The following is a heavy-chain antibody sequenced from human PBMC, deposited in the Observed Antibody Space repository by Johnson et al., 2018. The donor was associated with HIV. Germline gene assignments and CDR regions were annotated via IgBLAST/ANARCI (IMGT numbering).Heavy chain of an antibody. V-gene: IGHV3-20*04. CDR1: GFTFDNYG. J-gene: IGHJ3*02. CDR2: INWNGGSP. CDR3: ARDYDIPRDDGFDI. Sequence: EKLVESGGGVVRPGGSLRLSCAASGFTFDNYGVSWVRQAPGKGLEWVSGINWNGGSPGYGDSVKGRFTISRDNSKNTLYLQMHSLRTEDTAVYYCARDYDIPRDDGFDIWGQGTMVTVSS. D-gene: IGHD3-9*01.